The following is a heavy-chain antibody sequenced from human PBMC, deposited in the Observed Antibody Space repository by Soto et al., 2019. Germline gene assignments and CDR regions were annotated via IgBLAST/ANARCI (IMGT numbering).Heavy chain of an antibody. CDR1: GFTVSSNY. Sequence: GGSLRLSCAASGFTVSSNYMSWVRQAPGKGLEWVSVIYSGGSTYYADSVKGRFTISRDNSKNTLYLQMNSLRAEDTAVYYCARDKQGSSRYYYYYYMDVWGKGTTVTVSS. J-gene: IGHJ6*03. CDR2: IYSGGST. D-gene: IGHD6-13*01. V-gene: IGHV3-66*01. CDR3: ARDKQGSSRYYYYYYMDV.